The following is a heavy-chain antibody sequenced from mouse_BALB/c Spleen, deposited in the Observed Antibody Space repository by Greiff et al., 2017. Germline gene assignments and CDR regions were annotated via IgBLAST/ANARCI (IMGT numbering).Heavy chain of an antibody. V-gene: IGHV5-6-5*01. CDR1: GFTFSSYA. CDR3: ARGDYGNYGGAMDY. CDR2: ISSGGST. J-gene: IGHJ4*01. Sequence: EVKLQESGGGLVKPGGSLKLSCAASGFTFSSYAMSWVRQTPEKRLEWVASISSGGSTYYPDSVKGRFTISRDNARNILYLQMSSLRSEDTAMYYCARGDYGNYGGAMDYWGQGTSVTVSS. D-gene: IGHD2-1*01.